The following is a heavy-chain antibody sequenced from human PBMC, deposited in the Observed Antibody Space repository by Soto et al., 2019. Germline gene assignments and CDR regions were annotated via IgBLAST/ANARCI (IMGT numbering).Heavy chain of an antibody. CDR2: INPRVGST. CDR1: GYTLTAYY. D-gene: IGHD6-19*01. CDR3: ARARHSSGWYYFDY. J-gene: IGHJ4*02. Sequence: ASVKVSCKASGYTLTAYYMHWVRQAPGQGLEWMGIINPRVGSTTFAQRFQGRVTMTGDTSTSTVYMELSSLSSEDTAVYYCARARHSSGWYYFDYWGQGTLVTVSS. V-gene: IGHV1-46*03.